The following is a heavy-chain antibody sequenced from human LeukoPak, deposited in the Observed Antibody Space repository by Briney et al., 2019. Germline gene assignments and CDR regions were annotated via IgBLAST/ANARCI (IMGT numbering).Heavy chain of an antibody. CDR3: AIVLGGSFYLFDY. D-gene: IGHD1-26*01. CDR1: GFTFSDYY. V-gene: IGHV3-11*01. J-gene: IGHJ4*02. CDR2: ISSSGSTI. Sequence: WGSLRLSCAASGFTFSDYYMSWIRQAPGKGLEWVSYISSSGSTIYYADSVKGRFTISRDNAKSSLYLEMNSLRADDTAVYYCAIVLGGSFYLFDYWGQGTLVTVSS.